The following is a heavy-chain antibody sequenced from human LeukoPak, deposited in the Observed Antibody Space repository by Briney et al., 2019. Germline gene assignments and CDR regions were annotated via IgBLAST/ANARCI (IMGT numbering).Heavy chain of an antibody. D-gene: IGHD2-15*01. Sequence: PGGSLRLSCAASGFTFSSYAMSWVRQAPGKGLEWVSGIRSSGISTYYADSVKGRFTISRDDSKYTLYLQMNSLRAEDTAVYYCAKDQDRASMDVWGKGTTVTVSS. CDR3: AKDQDRASMDV. V-gene: IGHV3-23*01. CDR1: GFTFSSYA. CDR2: IRSSGIST. J-gene: IGHJ6*03.